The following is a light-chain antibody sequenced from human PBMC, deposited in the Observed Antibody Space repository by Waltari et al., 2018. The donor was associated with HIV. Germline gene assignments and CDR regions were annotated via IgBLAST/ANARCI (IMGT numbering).Light chain of an antibody. Sequence: DIQMTQSPSTLSASVGDRVTITCRASQNINKWLAWYQQKPGKAPNLLIYKASNLQSGVPSRFSGSGSGTEFTLTISSLQPDDVVTYFCQQYSTYARTFGQGTKLEIK. CDR1: QNINKW. J-gene: IGKJ2*02. CDR2: KAS. V-gene: IGKV1-5*03. CDR3: QQYSTYART.